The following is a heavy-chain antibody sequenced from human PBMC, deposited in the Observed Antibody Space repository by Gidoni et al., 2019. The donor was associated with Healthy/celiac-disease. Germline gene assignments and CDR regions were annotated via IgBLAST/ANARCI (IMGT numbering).Heavy chain of an antibody. D-gene: IGHD2-21*01. CDR2: ISAYNGNT. V-gene: IGHV1-18*01. CDR1: GYPFNSAG. J-gene: IGHJ6*02. CDR3: ARDGVLEGEPAHYYYGMDV. Sequence: QVQLVQSGAEVQKPGPSANVSCQASGYPFNSAGQSWVRQAPGQGREWMGWISAYNGNTNYAQKLQGRVTMTTDTSTSTAYMELRSLRSDDTAVYYCARDGVLEGEPAHYYYGMDVWGQGTTVTVSS.